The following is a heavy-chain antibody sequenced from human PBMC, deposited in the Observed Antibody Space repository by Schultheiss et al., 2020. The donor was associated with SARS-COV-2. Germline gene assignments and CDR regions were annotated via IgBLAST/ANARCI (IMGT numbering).Heavy chain of an antibody. CDR1: GYSFTKYW. Sequence: GESLKISCVASGYSFTKYWIGWVRQMPGKGLEWMGIICPGDSDIRYSPSFQGQVTISVDKSINTAYLQWNSLKASDTAMYYCARDPGLTGYGKYCFDYWGQGTLVTVSS. V-gene: IGHV5-51*01. CDR3: ARDPGLTGYGKYCFDY. J-gene: IGHJ4*02. D-gene: IGHD3-9*01. CDR2: ICPGDSDI.